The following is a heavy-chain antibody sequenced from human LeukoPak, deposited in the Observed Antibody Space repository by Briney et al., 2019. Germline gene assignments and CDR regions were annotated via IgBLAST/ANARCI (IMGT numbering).Heavy chain of an antibody. CDR2: INPNSGGT. CDR1: GYTFTGYY. D-gene: IGHD6-13*01. V-gene: IGHV1-2*02. Sequence: GASVKVSCKASGYTFTGYYMHWVRRAPGQGLEWMGWINPNSGGTNYAQKFQGRVTMTRDTSISTAYVELSRLRSDDTAVYYCARVPHSSSWQPTDYWGQGTLVTVSS. J-gene: IGHJ4*02. CDR3: ARVPHSSSWQPTDY.